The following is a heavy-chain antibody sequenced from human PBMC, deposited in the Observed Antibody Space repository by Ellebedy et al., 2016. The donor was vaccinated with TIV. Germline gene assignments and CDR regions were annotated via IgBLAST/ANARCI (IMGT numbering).Heavy chain of an antibody. V-gene: IGHV3-7*01. CDR3: ARDQGWAVAGTTRFDC. Sequence: PGGSLRLSCAASEFTFSSYWMSWVRQAPGKGLEWVASIKQDGSERPYVDSVKGRFTISRDNAKNSLYLQISSLRAEDTAVYYCARDQGWAVAGTTRFDCWGQGTLVTVSS. CDR2: IKQDGSER. J-gene: IGHJ4*02. CDR1: EFTFSSYW. D-gene: IGHD6-19*01.